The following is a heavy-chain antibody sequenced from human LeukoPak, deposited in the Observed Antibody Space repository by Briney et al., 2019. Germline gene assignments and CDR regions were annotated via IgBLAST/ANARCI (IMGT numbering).Heavy chain of an antibody. V-gene: IGHV1-69*05. CDR1: GGTFISYA. CDR2: IIPIFGTA. D-gene: IGHD3-22*01. J-gene: IGHJ4*02. Sequence: ASVKVSCKASGGTFISYAISWVRQAPGQGLEWMGGIIPIFGTANYAQKFQGRVTITTDESTSTAYMELSSLRSEDTAVYYCAREVVVNDFDYWGQGTLVTVSS. CDR3: AREVVVNDFDY.